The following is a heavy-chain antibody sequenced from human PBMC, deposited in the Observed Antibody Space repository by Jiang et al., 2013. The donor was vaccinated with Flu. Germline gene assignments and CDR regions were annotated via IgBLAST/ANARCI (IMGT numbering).Heavy chain of an antibody. V-gene: IGHV3-73*01. CDR3: TSSGTVDT. J-gene: IGHJ3*02. CDR1: GFTFSASA. Sequence: VQLLESGGDWVQPGGSLKLSCAASGFTFSASAIHWVRQASGKGLEWVARIRTKSKSYTTAYTTSVKGRFTISRDDSKNMAYLQMDGLKTEDTALYYCTSSGTVDTWGRGTQVTVSS. D-gene: IGHD3-10*01. CDR2: IRTKSKSYTT.